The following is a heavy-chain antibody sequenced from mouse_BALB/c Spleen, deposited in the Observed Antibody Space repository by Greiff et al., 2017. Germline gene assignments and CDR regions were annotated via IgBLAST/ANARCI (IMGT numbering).Heavy chain of an antibody. Sequence: QVQLKESGPGLVAPSQSLSITCTVSGFSLTSYGVHWVRQPPGKGLEWLGVIWAGGSTNYNSALMSRLSISKDNSKSQVVLKMNSLQTDDTAMYYCSRWDDGYFFADWGQGTLVTVSA. J-gene: IGHJ3*01. D-gene: IGHD2-3*01. V-gene: IGHV2-9*02. CDR3: SRWDDGYFFAD. CDR1: GFSLTSYG. CDR2: IWAGGST.